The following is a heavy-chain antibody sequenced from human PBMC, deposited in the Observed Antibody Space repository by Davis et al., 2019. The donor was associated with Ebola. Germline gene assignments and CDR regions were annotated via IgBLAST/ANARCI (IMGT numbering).Heavy chain of an antibody. V-gene: IGHV1-2*04. D-gene: IGHD2-15*01. CDR3: ARNALLNWFDP. Sequence: ASVKVSCKASGYTFTSYGISWVRQAPGQGLEWMGWINPNSSGTNYAQKFQGWVTMTRDTSTSTVYMELSSLRSEDTAVYYCARNALLNWFDPWGQGTLVTVSS. J-gene: IGHJ5*02. CDR2: INPNSSGT. CDR1: GYTFTSYG.